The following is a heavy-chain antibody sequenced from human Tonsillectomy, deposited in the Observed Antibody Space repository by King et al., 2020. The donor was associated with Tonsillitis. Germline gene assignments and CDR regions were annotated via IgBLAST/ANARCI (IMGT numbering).Heavy chain of an antibody. CDR3: ARDAPDYGVCVGLAY. J-gene: IGHJ4*02. D-gene: IGHD4-17*01. Sequence: VQLVESGAEVKKPGASVKVSCKTSGYTFTTYGISWVRQAPGQGLEWMGWISTYNGNTNYAQKLQGRVTMTTDTSTNTVYMELRSLRSDDTAVYYCARDAPDYGVCVGLAYWGQGTLVTVSS. V-gene: IGHV1-18*04. CDR1: GYTFTTYG. CDR2: ISTYNGNT.